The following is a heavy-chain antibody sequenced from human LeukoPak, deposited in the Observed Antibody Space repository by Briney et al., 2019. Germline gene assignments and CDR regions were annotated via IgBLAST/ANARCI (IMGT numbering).Heavy chain of an antibody. D-gene: IGHD6-19*01. Sequence: ASVKVSCKASGGTSSSYAISWVRQAPGQGLEWMGWISAYNGNTNYAQKLQGRVTMTTDTSTSTAYMELRSLRSDDTAAYYCARDGRGKQWLVYYYYGMDVWGQGTTVTVFS. CDR2: ISAYNGNT. J-gene: IGHJ6*02. CDR3: ARDGRGKQWLVYYYYGMDV. V-gene: IGHV1-18*01. CDR1: GGTSSSYA.